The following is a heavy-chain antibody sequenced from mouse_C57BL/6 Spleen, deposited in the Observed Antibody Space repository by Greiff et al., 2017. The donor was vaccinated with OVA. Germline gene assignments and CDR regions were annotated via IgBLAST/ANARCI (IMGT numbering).Heavy chain of an antibody. CDR1: GYTFTDYY. D-gene: IGHD2-1*01. CDR2: INPNNGGT. V-gene: IGHV1-26*01. Sequence: EVQLQQSGPELVKPGASVKISCKASGYTFTDYYMNWVKQSHGKSLEWIGDINPNNGGTSYNQKFKGKATLTVDKSSSTAYMELRSLTSEDSAVYYCIGSLYYGNLYYFDYWGQGTTLTVSS. CDR3: IGSLYYGNLYYFDY. J-gene: IGHJ2*01.